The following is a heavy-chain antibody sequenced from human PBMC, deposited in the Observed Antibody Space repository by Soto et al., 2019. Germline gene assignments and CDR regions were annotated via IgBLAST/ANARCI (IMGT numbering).Heavy chain of an antibody. J-gene: IGHJ4*02. V-gene: IGHV3-30*18. CDR1: GFTFRSYG. CDR3: AKDFYTVTVSPAPRPYYFDS. CDR2: ISSHGIVK. Sequence: QVQLVESGGGVVPPGRSLRLSCAAAGFTFRSYGMHWVRQAPGKGLEWVALISSHGIVKYYGDSVKGRFTISRATSKNTLYLQMNSLTAEDSAVYYCAKDFYTVTVSPAPRPYYFDSWGQGTLVTVSS. D-gene: IGHD4-17*01.